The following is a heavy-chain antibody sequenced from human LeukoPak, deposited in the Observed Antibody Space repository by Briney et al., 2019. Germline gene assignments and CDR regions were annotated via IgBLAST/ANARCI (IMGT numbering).Heavy chain of an antibody. Sequence: SETLSLACTVSGASVTTNNNYWVWIRQPPGKGLEWIGSLYYNGNTFYNASFKSRVTISLDTSKNQFSLRLSSVTAADTAVYFCARDSSGIKIWLPFDFWGQGTLITVSS. V-gene: IGHV4-39*07. D-gene: IGHD5-18*01. J-gene: IGHJ4*02. CDR2: LYYNGNT. CDR3: ARDSSGIKIWLPFDF. CDR1: GASVTTNNNY.